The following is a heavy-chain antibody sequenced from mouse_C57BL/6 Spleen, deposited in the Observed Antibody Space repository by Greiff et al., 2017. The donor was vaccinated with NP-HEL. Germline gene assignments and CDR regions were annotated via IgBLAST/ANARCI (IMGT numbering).Heavy chain of an antibody. Sequence: EVQLVESGGGLVKPGGSLKLSCAASGFTFSDYGMHWVRQAPEKGLEWVAYISSGSSTIYYADTVKGRFTISRDNAKNTLFLQMTSLRSEDTAMYYCARTDYYGSTYYFDYWGQGTTLTVSS. CDR2: ISSGSSTI. J-gene: IGHJ2*01. V-gene: IGHV5-17*01. CDR1: GFTFSDYG. CDR3: ARTDYYGSTYYFDY. D-gene: IGHD1-1*01.